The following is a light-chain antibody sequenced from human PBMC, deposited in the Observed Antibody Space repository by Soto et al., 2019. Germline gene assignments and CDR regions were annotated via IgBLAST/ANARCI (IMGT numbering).Light chain of an antibody. Sequence: QSALTQPASVSGSPGQSITISCTGTSSDVGGYNYVSWYQHHPGKAPKLLIYDVSSRPSGVSSRFSASKSANTASLTISGLQAEDEAGYYCNSYTSSSTYVFGTGTKLTVL. CDR1: SSDVGGYNY. V-gene: IGLV2-14*03. J-gene: IGLJ1*01. CDR2: DVS. CDR3: NSYTSSSTYV.